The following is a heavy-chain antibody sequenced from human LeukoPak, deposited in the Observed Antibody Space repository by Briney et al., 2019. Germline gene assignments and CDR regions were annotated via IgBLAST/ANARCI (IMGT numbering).Heavy chain of an antibody. CDR2: LGWNGDII. CDR1: GFTFDDYS. V-gene: IGHV3-9*01. Sequence: RAGGSLRLSCAASGFTFDDYSMHWVRQSPGKGLEWLSGLGWNGDIIDYADSVKGRFNISRDNAKNSLYLQMDSLKTEDTALYYCAKGSLIAASGTLFDFWGQGTRVTVSS. CDR3: AKGSLIAASGTLFDF. D-gene: IGHD6-13*01. J-gene: IGHJ4*02.